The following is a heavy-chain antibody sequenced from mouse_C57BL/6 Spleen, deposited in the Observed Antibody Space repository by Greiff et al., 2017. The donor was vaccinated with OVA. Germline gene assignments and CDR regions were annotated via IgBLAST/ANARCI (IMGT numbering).Heavy chain of an antibody. Sequence: VQLQQPGAELVMPGASVKLSCKASGYTFTSYWMHWVKQRPGQGLEWIGEIDPSDSYTNYNQKFKGKSTLTVDKSSSTAYMQLSSLTSEDSAVYYCARLGPFTTGSAWFAYWGQGTLVTVSA. V-gene: IGHV1-69*01. CDR2: IDPSDSYT. CDR3: ARLGPFTTGSAWFAY. J-gene: IGHJ3*01. CDR1: GYTFTSYW. D-gene: IGHD1-1*01.